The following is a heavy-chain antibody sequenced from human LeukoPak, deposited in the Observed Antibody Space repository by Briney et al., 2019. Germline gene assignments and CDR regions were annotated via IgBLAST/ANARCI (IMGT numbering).Heavy chain of an antibody. D-gene: IGHD6-25*01. CDR3: ARSGTGLAFDL. CDR1: GGSISSYY. V-gene: IGHV4-59*01. J-gene: IGHJ4*02. CDR2: INYSVST. Sequence: PSETLSLTCTVSGGSISSYYWSWIRQPPGRGREWIGYINYSVSTKYNASLKSRVTISVDTSKNQFSLKVSSVTAADTAVYYCARSGTGLAFDLWGQGTLVTVSS.